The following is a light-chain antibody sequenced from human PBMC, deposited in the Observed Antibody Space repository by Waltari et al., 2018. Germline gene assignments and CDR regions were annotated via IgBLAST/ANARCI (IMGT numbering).Light chain of an antibody. CDR2: DVS. J-gene: IGLJ2*01. Sequence: QSALTQPRSVSGSPGQSVTISCTGTSSDVGGYNYVSWYQQHPGKAPKLMIYDVSKRPSGVPDRFSGSKSCNTASLTISGLQAEDGADYYCCSYAGTVVFGGGTKLTVL. V-gene: IGLV2-11*01. CDR1: SSDVGGYNY. CDR3: CSYAGTVV.